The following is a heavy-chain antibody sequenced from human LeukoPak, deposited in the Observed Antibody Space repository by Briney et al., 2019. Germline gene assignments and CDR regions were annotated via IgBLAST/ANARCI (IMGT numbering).Heavy chain of an antibody. V-gene: IGHV3-23*01. CDR2: ISGSGGST. J-gene: IGHJ4*02. Sequence: GGSLRLSCAASGFTFSSYWMSWVRQAPGKGLEWVSAISGSGGSTYYADSVKGRFTISRDNSKNTLYLQMNSLRVEDTAVYYCAKVDDSSGYYGYYFDYWGQGTLVTVSS. D-gene: IGHD3-22*01. CDR1: GFTFSSYW. CDR3: AKVDDSSGYYGYYFDY.